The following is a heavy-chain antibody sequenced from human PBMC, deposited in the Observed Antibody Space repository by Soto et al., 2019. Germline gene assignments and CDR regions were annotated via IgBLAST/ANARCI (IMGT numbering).Heavy chain of an antibody. V-gene: IGHV4-34*01. J-gene: IGHJ5*02. Sequence: SEPLSLTSAVYGGSFSGYYWSWIRQPPGQGLEWIGEINYSGSTNYNPSLKSRVTISVYTSKNQFSLKLSSVTAADTAVYYCDRGGRRPFGDSAPYNGFDPWGQGTLVTVSS. CDR1: GGSFSGYY. CDR3: DRGGRRPFGDSAPYNGFDP. D-gene: IGHD3-10*01. CDR2: INYSGST.